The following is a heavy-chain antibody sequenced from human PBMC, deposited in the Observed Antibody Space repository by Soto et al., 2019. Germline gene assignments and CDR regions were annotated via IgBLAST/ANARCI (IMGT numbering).Heavy chain of an antibody. CDR1: GFTFGDYA. Sequence: GGSLRLSCTASGFTFGDYAMSWFRQAPGKGLEWVGFIRSKAYGGTTEYAASVKGRFTISRDDSKSIAYLQMNSLKTEDTAVYYCTRDSVIAVAGTDAFDIWGQGTMVTVSS. J-gene: IGHJ3*02. CDR3: TRDSVIAVAGTDAFDI. V-gene: IGHV3-49*03. D-gene: IGHD6-19*01. CDR2: IRSKAYGGTT.